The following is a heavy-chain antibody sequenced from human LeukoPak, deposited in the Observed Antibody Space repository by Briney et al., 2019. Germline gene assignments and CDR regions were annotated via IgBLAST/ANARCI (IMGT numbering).Heavy chain of an antibody. J-gene: IGHJ6*04. CDR2: IKQDGSEK. D-gene: IGHD2-15*01. Sequence: HPGGSLRLSCAASGFTFSSYWMSWVRQAPGKGLEWVANIKQDGSEKYYVDSVKGRFTISRDNAKKSLYLQMNSLRAEDTAVYYCASATLRCSGGSCYEMDVWGKGTTVTVSS. CDR3: ASATLRCSGGSCYEMDV. V-gene: IGHV3-7*01. CDR1: GFTFSSYW.